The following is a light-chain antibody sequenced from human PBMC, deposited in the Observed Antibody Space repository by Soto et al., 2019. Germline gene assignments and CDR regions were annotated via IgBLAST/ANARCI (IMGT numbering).Light chain of an antibody. J-gene: IGKJ4*01. CDR3: HQFTSYPLT. CDR2: DAS. CDR1: QGINSA. V-gene: IGKV1-13*02. Sequence: AIQLTQSPSSLSASVGDRVTITCRASQGINSALAWYQQKPGKAPKLLIYDASSLESGVPSRFTGSGSGTDFTLTISSLQSEDFATYYCHQFTSYPLTFGGGTRWISN.